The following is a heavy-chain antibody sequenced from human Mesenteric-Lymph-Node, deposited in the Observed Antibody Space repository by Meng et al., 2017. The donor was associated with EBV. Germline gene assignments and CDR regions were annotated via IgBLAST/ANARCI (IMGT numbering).Heavy chain of an antibody. CDR3: ARDGPDVVVPGGLDY. D-gene: IGHD2-2*01. CDR1: GYTFTNYN. J-gene: IGHJ4*02. V-gene: IGHV1-3*04. CDR2: INTGIGNT. Sequence: VQLVQAGAEVKKPGASVKVSCKASGYTFTNYNVHWVRQAPGQRLEWMGRINTGIGNTKYSQRFQGRVTITSDTSASTAYMELSSLRPEDTAIYYCARDGPDVVVPGGLDYWGQGTLVTVSS.